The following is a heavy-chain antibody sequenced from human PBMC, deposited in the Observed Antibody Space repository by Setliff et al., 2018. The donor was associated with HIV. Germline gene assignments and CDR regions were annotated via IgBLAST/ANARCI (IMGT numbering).Heavy chain of an antibody. Sequence: GSLRLSCTASGFTFGDYAMSWVRQAPGKGLEWVGFIRSKAYGGTTEYAASVKGRFTISRDDSKSIAYLQMNSLKTEDTAVYYCTRTFFHSSGYYHNLQPFDYWGQGTLVTVSS. CDR2: IRSKAYGGTT. CDR1: GFTFGDYA. D-gene: IGHD3-22*01. J-gene: IGHJ4*02. CDR3: TRTFFHSSGYYHNLQPFDY. V-gene: IGHV3-49*04.